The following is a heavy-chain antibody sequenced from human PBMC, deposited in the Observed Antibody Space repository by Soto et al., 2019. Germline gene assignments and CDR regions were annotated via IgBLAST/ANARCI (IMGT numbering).Heavy chain of an antibody. J-gene: IGHJ6*02. D-gene: IGHD2-15*01. CDR2: INHSGST. CDR1: GGSFSGYY. V-gene: IGHV4-34*01. CDR3: ASAGYCSGGSCYPWYYYYYGMDV. Sequence: KSSETLSLTCAVYGGSFSGYYWSWIRQPPGKGLEWIGEINHSGSTNYNPSLKSRVTISVDASKNQFSLKLSSVTAADTAVYYCASAGYCSGGSCYPWYYYYYGMDVWGQGTTVTVSS.